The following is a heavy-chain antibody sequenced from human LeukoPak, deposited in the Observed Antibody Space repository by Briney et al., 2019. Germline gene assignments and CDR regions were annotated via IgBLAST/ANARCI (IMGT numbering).Heavy chain of an antibody. D-gene: IGHD3-22*01. Sequence: GASVKVSCKASGYTFTGYYMHWVRQAPGQGLEWMGWINPNSGGTNYAQKFQGRVTMTRDTSISTAYMELSRLRSDDTAVYYCARDYYDSSGYYFGSNNWFDPWGQGTLVTVSS. J-gene: IGHJ5*02. CDR3: ARDYYDSSGYYFGSNNWFDP. V-gene: IGHV1-2*02. CDR1: GYTFTGYY. CDR2: INPNSGGT.